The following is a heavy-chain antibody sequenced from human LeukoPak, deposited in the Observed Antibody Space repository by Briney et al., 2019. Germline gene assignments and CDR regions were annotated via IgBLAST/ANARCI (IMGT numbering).Heavy chain of an antibody. J-gene: IGHJ6*03. CDR2: MRYDGSNR. V-gene: IGHV3-30*02. CDR3: AKGVKVPLLRYFSYYMDV. D-gene: IGHD3-9*01. Sequence: GGSLRLSCAASGFTFSSYGMHWVRQAPGKGLEWVAFMRYDGSNRNYADSVKGRFTTSRDNSKNTLYLQMNSLRAEDTAVYYCAKGVKVPLLRYFSYYMDVWGKGTTVTISS. CDR1: GFTFSSYG.